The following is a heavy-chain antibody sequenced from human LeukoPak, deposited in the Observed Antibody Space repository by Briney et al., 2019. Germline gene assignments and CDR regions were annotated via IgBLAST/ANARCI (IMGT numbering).Heavy chain of an antibody. Sequence: SETLSLTCAVYGGSFSGYYWSWIRQPPGKGLEWIGEINHSGSTNYNPSLKSRATISVDTSKNQFSLKLSSVTAADTAVYYCARTLRYFDWLSPFDYWGQGTLVTVSS. D-gene: IGHD3-9*01. CDR1: GGSFSGYY. J-gene: IGHJ4*02. CDR2: INHSGST. V-gene: IGHV4-34*01. CDR3: ARTLRYFDWLSPFDY.